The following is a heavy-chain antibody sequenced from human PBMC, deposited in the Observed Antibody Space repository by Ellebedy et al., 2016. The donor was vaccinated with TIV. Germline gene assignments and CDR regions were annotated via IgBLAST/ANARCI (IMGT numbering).Heavy chain of an antibody. CDR1: GYTFTSYD. CDR2: INLNSGGT. J-gene: IGHJ1*01. CDR3: ARGVGNFQH. V-gene: IGHV1-2*02. Sequence: ASVKVSXXASGYTFTSYDINWVRQATGQGLEWMGRINLNSGGTNYAQNFQGRVTMTRDTSISTAYMELSRLRSDDTAVYYCARGVGNFQHWGQGTLVTVSS.